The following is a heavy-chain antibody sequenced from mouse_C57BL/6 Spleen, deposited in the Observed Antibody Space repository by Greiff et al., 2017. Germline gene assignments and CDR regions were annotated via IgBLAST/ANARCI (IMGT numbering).Heavy chain of an antibody. V-gene: IGHV5-6*01. D-gene: IGHD1-2*01. CDR2: ISSGGSYT. CDR3: ASPSTTAYAMDY. CDR1: GFTFSSYG. J-gene: IGHJ4*01. Sequence: EVQLQQSGGDLVKPGGSLKLSCAASGFTFSSYGMSWVRQTPDKRLEWVATISSGGSYTYYPDSVKGRFTISRDNAKNTLYLQMSSLKSEDTAMYYCASPSTTAYAMDYWGQGTSVTVSS.